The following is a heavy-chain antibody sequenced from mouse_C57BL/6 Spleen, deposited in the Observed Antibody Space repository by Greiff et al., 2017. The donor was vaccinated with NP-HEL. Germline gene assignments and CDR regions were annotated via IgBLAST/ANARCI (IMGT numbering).Heavy chain of an antibody. Sequence: DVKLQESGPGLVKPSQSLSLTCSVTGYSITSGYYWNWIRQFPGNKLEWMGYISYDGSNNYNPSLKNRISITRDTSKNQFFLKLNSVTTEDTATYYCAREYDGYYWFAYWGQGTLVTVSA. CDR2: ISYDGSN. J-gene: IGHJ3*01. D-gene: IGHD2-3*01. V-gene: IGHV3-6*01. CDR3: AREYDGYYWFAY. CDR1: GYSITSGYY.